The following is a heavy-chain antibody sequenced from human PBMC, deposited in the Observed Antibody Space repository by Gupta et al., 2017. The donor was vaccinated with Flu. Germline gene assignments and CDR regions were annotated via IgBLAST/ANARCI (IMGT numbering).Heavy chain of an antibody. D-gene: IGHD3-9*01. CDR3: ARDFDWAFQH. CDR2: IGSGGNT. V-gene: IGHV3-11*06. J-gene: IGHJ1*01. Sequence: VHLVESGGDLVQRGGSLRLSCAASGVTFSDCYMSWVRQAPGRGLEWLAYIGSGGNTDYADSVRGRFTISRDNAKNSLYLQMNSLRDEDTAVYYCARDFDWAFQHWGQGILVTVSS. CDR1: GVTFSDCY.